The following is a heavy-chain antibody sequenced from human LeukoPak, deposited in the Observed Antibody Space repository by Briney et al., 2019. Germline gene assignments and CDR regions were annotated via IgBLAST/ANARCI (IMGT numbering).Heavy chain of an antibody. Sequence: GGSLRLSCAASGFTFSSYWMHWVRQAPGKGLVWVSRINSDGSSTSYADSVKGRFTISRDNAKNTLYLQRIILRCECTVVYYCARGYYDSSGYYHNAFDIWGQGTMVTVSS. D-gene: IGHD3-22*01. CDR1: GFTFSSYW. CDR2: INSDGSST. J-gene: IGHJ3*02. CDR3: ARGYYDSSGYYHNAFDI. V-gene: IGHV3-74*01.